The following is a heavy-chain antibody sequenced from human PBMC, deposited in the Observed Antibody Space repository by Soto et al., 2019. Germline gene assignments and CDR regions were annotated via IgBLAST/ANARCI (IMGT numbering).Heavy chain of an antibody. Sequence: LRLSCAASGFTFSDYYMSWIRQAPGKGLEWVSYISSSSGYTNYADSVKGRFTISRDNAKNSLYLQMNSLRAEDTAVYYCAKEYGRLDYWGQGILVTVSS. CDR1: GFTFSDYY. CDR2: ISSSSGYT. J-gene: IGHJ4*02. CDR3: AKEYGRLDY. V-gene: IGHV3-11*06. D-gene: IGHD4-17*01.